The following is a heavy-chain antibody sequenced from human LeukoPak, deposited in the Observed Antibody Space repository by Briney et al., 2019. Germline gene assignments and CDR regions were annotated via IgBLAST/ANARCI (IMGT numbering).Heavy chain of an antibody. CDR2: LFYGGKT. CDR3: ARGENPLNIHIAIIDY. V-gene: IGHV4-34*01. Sequence: SETLSLTCAVYGGSFSGYYWSWIRQPPGEGLEWIGTLFYGGKTYSNPSLKSRVTMSIDTSKTQFSLKLSSVTAADTAVYYCARGENPLNIHIAIIDYWGQGTLVTVSS. D-gene: IGHD6-13*01. J-gene: IGHJ4*02. CDR1: GGSFSGYY.